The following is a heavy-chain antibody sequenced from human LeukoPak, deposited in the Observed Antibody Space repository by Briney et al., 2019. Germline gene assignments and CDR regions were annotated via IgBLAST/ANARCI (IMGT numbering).Heavy chain of an antibody. CDR1: GYTFTGYY. CDR2: INPNSGGT. V-gene: IGHV1-2*02. CDR3: AREFDSSGSSYDY. D-gene: IGHD3-22*01. Sequence: ASVKVSCKASGYTFTGYYMHWVRQAPGQGLEWMGWINPNSGGTNYAQRFQGRVTMTRDTSISTAYMELSRLRSDDTALYYCAREFDSSGSSYDYWGQGTLVTVSS. J-gene: IGHJ4*02.